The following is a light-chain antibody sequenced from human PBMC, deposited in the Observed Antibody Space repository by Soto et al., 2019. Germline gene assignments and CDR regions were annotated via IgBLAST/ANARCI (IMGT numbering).Light chain of an antibody. CDR1: QSVSSN. CDR3: QQYSNWPRT. CDR2: DAS. V-gene: IGKV3-15*01. Sequence: ETVMTQSPATLSVSPGERATLSCRASQSVSSNLAWYQQKPGQAPRLLIYDASTRATGIPARFSGSGSGTEFTLTNSSLQSEDFAVYYCQQYSNWPRTFGQGTKVEIK. J-gene: IGKJ1*01.